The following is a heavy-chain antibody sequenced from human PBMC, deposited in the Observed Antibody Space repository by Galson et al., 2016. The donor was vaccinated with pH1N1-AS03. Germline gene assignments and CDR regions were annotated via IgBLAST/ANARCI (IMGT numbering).Heavy chain of an antibody. D-gene: IGHD3-22*01. J-gene: IGHJ3*01. V-gene: IGHV3-74*01. Sequence: STRGTDSVKGRFFISRDNATNTVYLQMNSLRAEDTAVYYCARQDSSGYFHGLDVWGRGTTVTVSS. CDR2: ST. CDR3: ARQDSSGYFHGLDV.